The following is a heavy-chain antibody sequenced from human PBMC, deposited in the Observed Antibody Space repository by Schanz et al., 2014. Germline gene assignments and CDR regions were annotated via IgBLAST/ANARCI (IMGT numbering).Heavy chain of an antibody. CDR3: ARGGSGSHYRLDY. Sequence: EVQLVESGGGVVQPGRSLRLSCAASGFGFSSYSMNWVRQAPGKGLEWVSYISGSSRTIYYADSMKGRFTVSRDNAENALYLQMNSLRAEDTGLYFCARGGSGSHYRLDYWGQGTLXTVSS. CDR1: GFGFSSYS. J-gene: IGHJ4*02. V-gene: IGHV3-48*01. CDR2: ISGSSRTI. D-gene: IGHD1-26*01.